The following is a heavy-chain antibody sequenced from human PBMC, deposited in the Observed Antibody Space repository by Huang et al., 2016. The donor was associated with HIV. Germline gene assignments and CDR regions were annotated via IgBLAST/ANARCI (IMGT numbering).Heavy chain of an antibody. CDR3: AREGITPSGTEVSGFDF. CDR2: VNPSGGGA. J-gene: IGHJ5*01. D-gene: IGHD6-13*01. CDR1: GFSILIYY. V-gene: IGHV1-46*03. Sequence: QVQLVQSGAEVKKPGASVTISCKASGFSILIYYIHGVRQAPGQGLEWMGIVNPSGGGADYAQKLKGRVTMTRDTSTRTLYMELSSLRSEDTAVYYCAREGITPSGTEVSGFDFWGQGTPVSVSS.